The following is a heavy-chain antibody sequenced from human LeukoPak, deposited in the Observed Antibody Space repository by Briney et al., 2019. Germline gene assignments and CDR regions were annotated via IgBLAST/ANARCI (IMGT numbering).Heavy chain of an antibody. D-gene: IGHD1-1*01. Sequence: PSETLSLTCTVSGGSISSGDYYWSWIRQPPGKGLEWIGYIYYGGSTYYNPSLKSRVTILVDTSKNQFSLRLSSVTAADTAVYYCAISGGTSGNFDYWGQGTLVTVSS. CDR2: IYYGGST. CDR1: GGSISSGDYY. J-gene: IGHJ4*02. V-gene: IGHV4-30-4*01. CDR3: AISGGTSGNFDY.